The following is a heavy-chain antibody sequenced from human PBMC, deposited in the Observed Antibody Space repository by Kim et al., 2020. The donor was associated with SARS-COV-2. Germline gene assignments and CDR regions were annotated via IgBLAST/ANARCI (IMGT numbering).Heavy chain of an antibody. D-gene: IGHD4-17*01. V-gene: IGHV1-69*01. Sequence: ANYAQKFQGRVTITADESTSTAYMELSSLRSEDTAVYYCAGVGDYGKFDYWGQGTLVTVSS. CDR3: AGVGDYGKFDY. J-gene: IGHJ4*02. CDR2: A.